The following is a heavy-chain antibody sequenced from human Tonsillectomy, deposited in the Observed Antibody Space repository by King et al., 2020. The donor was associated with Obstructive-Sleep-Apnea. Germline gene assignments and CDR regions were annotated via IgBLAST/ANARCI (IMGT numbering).Heavy chain of an antibody. V-gene: IGHV3-23*04. Sequence: EVQLVESGGGLVQPGGSLRLSCAASGFSFSDYDMNWVRQAPGKGLEWVSTIAVRGGSTYYADSVKGRFTISRDNSKNILYLQMSSLRAEDTAVYFCAKAERGYGSSWYYFDYWGQGALVTVSS. J-gene: IGHJ4*02. CDR3: AKAERGYGSSWYYFDY. CDR2: IAVRGGST. D-gene: IGHD6-13*01. CDR1: GFSFSDYD.